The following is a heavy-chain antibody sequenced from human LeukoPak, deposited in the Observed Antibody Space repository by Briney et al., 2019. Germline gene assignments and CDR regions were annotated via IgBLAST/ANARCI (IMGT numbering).Heavy chain of an antibody. V-gene: IGHV3-23*01. CDR1: GFTFSSYA. CDR2: ISGSGGST. Sequence: GSLRLSCAASGFTFSSYAMSWVRQAPGKGLEWVSAISGSGGSTYYAGSVKGRFTISRDNSKNTLYLQMNSLRAEDTAVYYCAKESKYITIFGVANYFDYWGQGTLVTVSS. CDR3: AKESKYITIFGVANYFDY. J-gene: IGHJ4*02. D-gene: IGHD3-3*01.